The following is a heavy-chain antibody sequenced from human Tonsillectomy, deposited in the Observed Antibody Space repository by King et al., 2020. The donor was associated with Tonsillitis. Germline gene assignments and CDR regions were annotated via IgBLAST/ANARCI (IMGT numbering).Heavy chain of an antibody. CDR3: AKDLCCCHRQSYFDY. CDR1: GFTFDDYA. Sequence: VQLVESGGGLVQPGRSLRLSCAASGFTFDDYAMNWVRQAPGKGLEWVSGISWNSGSIGYADSVKGRFTISRDNAKNSLYLQMNSLRAEDKAFYYCAKDLCCCHRQSYFDYWGQGNLVTVSS. J-gene: IGHJ4*02. V-gene: IGHV3-9*01. CDR2: ISWNSGSI. D-gene: IGHD2-15*01.